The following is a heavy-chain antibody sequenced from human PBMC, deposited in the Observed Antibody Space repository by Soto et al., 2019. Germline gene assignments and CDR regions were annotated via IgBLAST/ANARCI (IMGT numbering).Heavy chain of an antibody. J-gene: IGHJ4*02. V-gene: IGHV4-61*01. Sequence: QVQLQESGPGLVKPSETLSLSCSVSGGSVTSGSYYWSWIRQPPGKGLEWIGYIYYSGTTNYNPSLKSRVTISVDTSKNQISLKLSSVTAADTAXXXXXXXXXXXXAVFDYWGQGTLVTVSS. CDR2: IYYSGTT. D-gene: IGHD6-19*01. CDR3: XXXXXXXXAVFDY. CDR1: GGSVTSGSYY.